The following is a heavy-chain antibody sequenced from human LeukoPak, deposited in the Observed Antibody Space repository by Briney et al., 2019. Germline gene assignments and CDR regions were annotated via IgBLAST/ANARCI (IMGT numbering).Heavy chain of an antibody. J-gene: IGHJ5*02. D-gene: IGHD1-26*01. Sequence: SETLSLTCTVSGGSISSYYWGWIRQPAGKGLEWLGRIYTSGSTDYNPSLKSRVTMSVDTSKNQFSLKLSSVTAADTAVYYCAKELGATQFDPWGQGTLVTVSS. CDR2: IYTSGST. V-gene: IGHV4-4*07. CDR3: AKELGATQFDP. CDR1: GGSISSYY.